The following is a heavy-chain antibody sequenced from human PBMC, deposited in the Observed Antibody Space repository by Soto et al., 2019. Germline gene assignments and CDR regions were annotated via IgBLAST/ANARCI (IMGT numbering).Heavy chain of an antibody. D-gene: IGHD2-21*02. CDR3: ARPTRNYYSLDS. CDR1: GGTFNSYA. CDR2: IIPIFGTT. J-gene: IGHJ4*02. V-gene: IGHV1-69*06. Sequence: QVQLVQSGAEVKKPGSAVTVSCKASGGTFNSYAISWVRRAPGEGLEWMGGIIPIFGTTNYAQKFQDRVTLTANKSTSTAYMELSSLRSEDTAVYYCARPTRNYYSLDSWGQGTLVTVSS.